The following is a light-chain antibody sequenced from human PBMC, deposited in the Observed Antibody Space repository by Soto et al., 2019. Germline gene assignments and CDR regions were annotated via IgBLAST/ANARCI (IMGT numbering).Light chain of an antibody. J-gene: IGKJ4*01. V-gene: IGKV3-15*01. CDR1: QSVGSN. CDR3: QQNHDWPLT. Sequence: EIVMTQSPATLSVSPGERATLSCRASQSVGSNLAWYQQKPGQAPRLLIYDASTRATGVPAMFSGTGYGTDFTLTINSLQSEDFAVYYCQQNHDWPLTFGGGTKVEIK. CDR2: DAS.